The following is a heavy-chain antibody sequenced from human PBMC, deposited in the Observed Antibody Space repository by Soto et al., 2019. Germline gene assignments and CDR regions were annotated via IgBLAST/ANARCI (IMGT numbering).Heavy chain of an antibody. CDR2: IYPGDSDT. Sequence: GECLKISCKGSGYSFTSYWIGWVRQMPGKGLGWMGIIYPGDSDTRYSPSFQGQVTISADKSISTAYLQWSSLKASDTAMYYCARGMHDFWTYFDYWGQGTLVTVSS. CDR1: GYSFTSYW. D-gene: IGHD3-3*01. V-gene: IGHV5-51*01. J-gene: IGHJ4*02. CDR3: ARGMHDFWTYFDY.